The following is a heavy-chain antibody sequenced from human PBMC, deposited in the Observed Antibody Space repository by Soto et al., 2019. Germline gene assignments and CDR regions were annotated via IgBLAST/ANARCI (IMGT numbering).Heavy chain of an antibody. Sequence: QVQLQESGPGLVKPSQTLSLTCTVSGGSISSGGYYWSWIRQHPGKGLEWIGYIYYSGSTYYNPSLKSRVTISVDTSKNQFSLKLSSVTAADTAVYYCARDSDYSNGRADWYFDLWGRGTLVTVSS. V-gene: IGHV4-31*03. D-gene: IGHD4-4*01. CDR1: GGSISSGGYY. CDR3: ARDSDYSNGRADWYFDL. J-gene: IGHJ2*01. CDR2: IYYSGST.